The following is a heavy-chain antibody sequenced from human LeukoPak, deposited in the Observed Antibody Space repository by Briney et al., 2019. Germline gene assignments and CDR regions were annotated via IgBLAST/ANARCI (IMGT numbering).Heavy chain of an antibody. CDR2: MYDTGSS. D-gene: IGHD2-2*01. V-gene: IGHV4-59*01. CDR1: GGSINNYF. J-gene: IGHJ5*02. CDR3: ARGSIPTQNWFDP. Sequence: PSGTLSLTCTVSGGSINNYFWNWIRQPPGKGLEWIGYMYDTGSSSYSPSLKSRVTISVDTSKNQFSLKLSSVTTADTAIYYCARGSIPTQNWFDPWGQGTPVTVSS.